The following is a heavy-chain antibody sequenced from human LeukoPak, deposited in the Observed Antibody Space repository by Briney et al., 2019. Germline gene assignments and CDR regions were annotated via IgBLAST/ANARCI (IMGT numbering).Heavy chain of an antibody. J-gene: IGHJ4*02. CDR1: GYTFTSYD. D-gene: IGHD5-12*01. Sequence: GASVKVSCKASGYTFTSYDINWVRQATGPGLEWMGWMNPNSGNTGYAQKFQGRVTITRNTSISTAYMELSSLRSEDTAVYYCARVLSRRVTKVDTRGFDYWGQGTLVTVSS. V-gene: IGHV1-8*03. CDR2: MNPNSGNT. CDR3: ARVLSRRVTKVDTRGFDY.